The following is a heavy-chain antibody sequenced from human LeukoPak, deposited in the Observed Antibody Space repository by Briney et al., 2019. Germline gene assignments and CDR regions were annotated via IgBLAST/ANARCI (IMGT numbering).Heavy chain of an antibody. Sequence: SQTLSLTCAVYGGSFSGYYWSWIRQPPGKGLEWTGEINHSGSTNYNPSLKSRVTISVDTSKNQFSLKLSSVTAADTAVYYCARAEPYYDFWSGYYSDAFDIWGQGTMVTVSS. V-gene: IGHV4-34*01. J-gene: IGHJ3*02. CDR2: INHSGST. D-gene: IGHD3-3*01. CDR3: ARAEPYYDFWSGYYSDAFDI. CDR1: GGSFSGYY.